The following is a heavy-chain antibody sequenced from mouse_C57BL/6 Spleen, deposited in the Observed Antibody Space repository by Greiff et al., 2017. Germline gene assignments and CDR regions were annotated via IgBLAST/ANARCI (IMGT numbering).Heavy chain of an antibody. CDR2: IWRGGST. CDR1: GFSLTSYG. D-gene: IGHD1-1*01. Sequence: VKLMESGPGLVQPSQSLSITCTVSGFSLTSYGVHWVRQSPGKGLEWLGVIWRGGSTDYNAAFMSRLSITKDNSKSQVFFKMNSLQADDTAIYYCAKIPSITTVVADYAMDYWGQGTSVTVSS. J-gene: IGHJ4*01. CDR3: AKIPSITTVVADYAMDY. V-gene: IGHV2-5*01.